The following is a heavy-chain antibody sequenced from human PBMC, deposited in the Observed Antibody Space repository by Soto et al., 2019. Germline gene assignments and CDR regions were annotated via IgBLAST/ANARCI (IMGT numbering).Heavy chain of an antibody. CDR1: GFTVVSNY. J-gene: IGHJ6*02. Sequence: PGGSLRLSCAASGFTVVSNYMSWVRQAPAKGLEWVSVIYSEGTPYYADSVKGRFTISRENSNNTLYLHMNNLRAEDTAVYYCARSTYYDILTGSYYYYAMDVWGQGPRSPSP. CDR2: IYSEGTP. V-gene: IGHV3-53*01. CDR3: ARSTYYDILTGSYYYYAMDV. D-gene: IGHD3-9*01.